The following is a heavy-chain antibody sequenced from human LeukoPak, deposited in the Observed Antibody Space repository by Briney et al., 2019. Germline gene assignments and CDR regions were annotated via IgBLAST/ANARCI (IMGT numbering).Heavy chain of an antibody. V-gene: IGHV1-2*02. CDR3: AVPGPYTEYFQH. Sequence: ASVKVSCKASGYTFTGYYMHWVRQAPGQGLEWMGWINPNSGGTNYAQKFQGRVTMTRDTSISTAYMELTRLRSDDTAVYYCAVPGPYTEYFQHWGRGHPGHRLL. CDR1: GYTFTGYY. CDR2: INPNSGGT. D-gene: IGHD3-10*01. J-gene: IGHJ1*01.